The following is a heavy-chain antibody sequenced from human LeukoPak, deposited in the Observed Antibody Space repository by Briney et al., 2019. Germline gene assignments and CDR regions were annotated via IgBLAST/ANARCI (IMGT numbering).Heavy chain of an antibody. Sequence: SVPVSCKASGGTFSSYAISWVRLAPGQGLEWMGGVIPLFGTAPYTQKFQGRVTFTADKSTSTAYMELTSLKSDDTAIYYCARDTFTVTIPQHDAFDVWGQGTMITVSA. J-gene: IGHJ3*01. D-gene: IGHD4-17*01. CDR1: GGTFSSYA. V-gene: IGHV1-69*06. CDR2: VIPLFGTA. CDR3: ARDTFTVTIPQHDAFDV.